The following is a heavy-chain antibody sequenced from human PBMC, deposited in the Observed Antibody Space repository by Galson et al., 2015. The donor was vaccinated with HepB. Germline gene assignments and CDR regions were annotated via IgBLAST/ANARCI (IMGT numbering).Heavy chain of an antibody. Sequence: SLRLSCAASGFTFSNYWMHWVRKAPGKGLVWVSRLNGDGSRTDYADSVKGRFTISRDNAKNTLYLQMNSLKAEDTAIYFCARPATAYVYDYYFDYWGQGALVTVSS. D-gene: IGHD5/OR15-5a*01. CDR1: GFTFSNYW. CDR3: ARPATAYVYDYYFDY. J-gene: IGHJ4*02. CDR2: LNGDGSRT. V-gene: IGHV3-74*01.